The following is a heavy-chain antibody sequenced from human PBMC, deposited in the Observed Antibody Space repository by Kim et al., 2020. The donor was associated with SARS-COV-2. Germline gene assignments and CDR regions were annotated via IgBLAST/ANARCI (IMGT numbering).Heavy chain of an antibody. J-gene: IGHJ6*02. CDR2: IYTSGST. V-gene: IGHV4-4*07. CDR3: ARDCIPDRGGSCYSDYYYGMDV. Sequence: SETLSLTCTVSGGSISSYYWSWIRQPAGKGLEWIGRIYTSGSTNYNPSLKSRVTMSVDTSKNQFSLKLSSVTAADTAVYYCARDCIPDRGGSCYSDYYYGMDVWGQGTTVTVSS. D-gene: IGHD2-15*01. CDR1: GGSISSYY.